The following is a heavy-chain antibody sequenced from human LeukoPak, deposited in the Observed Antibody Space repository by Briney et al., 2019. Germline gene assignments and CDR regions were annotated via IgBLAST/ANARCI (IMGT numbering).Heavy chain of an antibody. Sequence: RASVKVSCKASGGTFSSYAISWVRQAPGQGLEWMGRIIPILGIANYAQKFQGRVTITADKSTSTAYMELSSLRSEDTAVYYCARGRGWDYGDYDHDCWGQGTLVTVSS. V-gene: IGHV1-69*04. CDR2: IIPILGIA. CDR1: GGTFSSYA. J-gene: IGHJ4*02. CDR3: ARGRGWDYGDYDHDC. D-gene: IGHD4-17*01.